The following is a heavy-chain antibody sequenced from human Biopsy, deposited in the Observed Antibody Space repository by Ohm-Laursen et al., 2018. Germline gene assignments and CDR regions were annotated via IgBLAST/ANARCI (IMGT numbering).Heavy chain of an antibody. CDR1: GFTFSTYS. CDR2: ISASGNHI. Sequence: GPLRLSCTASGFTFSTYSMNWVRQAPGKGLEWVSSISASGNHIYYTDSVKGRFTVSRDNGKNSVYLQMNSLRVEDTAVYYCARDGEAKYCKHGVCPSDFWGQGTLVTVSS. V-gene: IGHV3-21*01. D-gene: IGHD2-8*01. J-gene: IGHJ4*02. CDR3: ARDGEAKYCKHGVCPSDF.